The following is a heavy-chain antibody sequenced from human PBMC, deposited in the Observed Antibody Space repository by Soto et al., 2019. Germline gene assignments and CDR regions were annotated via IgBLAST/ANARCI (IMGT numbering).Heavy chain of an antibody. V-gene: IGHV4-39*01. CDR3: ARHVRFLEWFLDV. CDR2: IYYSGST. CDR1: GGSISSSSYY. J-gene: IGHJ6*02. D-gene: IGHD3-3*01. Sequence: QLQLQESGPGLVKPSETLSLTCTVSGGSISSSSYYWGWIRQPPGKGLEWIGSIYYSGSTYYNPSLKSRVTISVDTSKNQFSLKLSSVTAADTAVYYCARHVRFLEWFLDVWGQGTTVTVSS.